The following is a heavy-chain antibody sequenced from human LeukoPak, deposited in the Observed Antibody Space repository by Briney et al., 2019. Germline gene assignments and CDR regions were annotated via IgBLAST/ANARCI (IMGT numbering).Heavy chain of an antibody. V-gene: IGHV3-74*03. J-gene: IGHJ3*02. CDR2: IISDGSSA. CDR1: GFTFSMYW. CDR3: ARDRGEVAFDI. D-gene: IGHD3-10*01. Sequence: GGSLRLSCAVSGFTFSMYWMHWVRQGPGKGLVWVSRIISDGSSATYADSVKGRFTISRDNAKNSLYLQMNSLRAEDTAVYYCARDRGEVAFDIWGQGTMVTVSS.